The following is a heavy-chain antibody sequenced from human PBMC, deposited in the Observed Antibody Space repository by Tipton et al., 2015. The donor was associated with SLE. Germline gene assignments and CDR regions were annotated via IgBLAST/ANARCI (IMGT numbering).Heavy chain of an antibody. D-gene: IGHD3-22*01. J-gene: IGHJ3*01. Sequence: TLSLTCSVSGGSTSSYYWSWIRQPPGKGLEWIGYTYDGGSANYNPSLKSRVSLSIYTSKNQFSLRLRSVTAADTAVYYCARDTDRGSSAYAGAFDFWGQGTVVTVSS. V-gene: IGHV4-59*12. CDR2: TYDGGSA. CDR3: ARDTDRGSSAYAGAFDF. CDR1: GGSTSSYY.